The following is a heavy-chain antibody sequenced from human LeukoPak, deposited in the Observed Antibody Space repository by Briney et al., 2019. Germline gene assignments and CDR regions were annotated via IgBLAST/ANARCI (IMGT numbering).Heavy chain of an antibody. CDR1: GFTFSSYS. V-gene: IGHV3-21*01. J-gene: IGHJ4*02. D-gene: IGHD3-3*01. CDR2: ISSSSSYI. CDR3: ARDPTRGFWSGLDY. Sequence: GGSLRLSCAASGFTFSSYSMNWVRQAPGKGLEWVSSISSSSSYIYYADSVKGRFTISRDNAKNSLYLQMNSLRAEDTAVYYCARDPTRGFWSGLDYWGQGTLVTVSS.